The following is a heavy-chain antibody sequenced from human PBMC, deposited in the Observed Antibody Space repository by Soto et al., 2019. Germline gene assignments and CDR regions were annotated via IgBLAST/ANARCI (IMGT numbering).Heavy chain of an antibody. Sequence: GGSLRLSCAASGFTFSSYAIHWVRQAPGKGLEWVAVISYDGSNKYYADSVKGRFTISRDNAKNSLYLQMKSLRAEDTAVYYCARQSDMTTFGGVIVRKGMDVWGQGTTVTVSS. D-gene: IGHD3-16*02. J-gene: IGHJ6*02. V-gene: IGHV3-30-3*01. CDR2: ISYDGSNK. CDR1: GFTFSSYA. CDR3: ARQSDMTTFGGVIVRKGMDV.